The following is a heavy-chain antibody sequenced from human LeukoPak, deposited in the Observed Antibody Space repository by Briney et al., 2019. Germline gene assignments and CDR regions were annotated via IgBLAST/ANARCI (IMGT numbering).Heavy chain of an antibody. V-gene: IGHV4-4*02. D-gene: IGHD3-22*01. CDR1: GGSISSSNW. Sequence: SETLSLTCAVSGGSISSSNWWSWVRQPPGKGLEWIGEIYHSGSTNYNPSLKSRVTISVDKSKNQFSLKLSSVTAADTAVYYCARDRYYYDSSGTRWFDPWGQGTLVTVSS. CDR3: ARDRYYYDSSGTRWFDP. J-gene: IGHJ5*02. CDR2: IYHSGST.